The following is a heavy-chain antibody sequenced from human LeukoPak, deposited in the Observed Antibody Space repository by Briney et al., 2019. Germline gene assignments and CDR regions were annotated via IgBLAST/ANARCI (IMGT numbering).Heavy chain of an antibody. CDR2: IRSKANSYAT. CDR1: GFTFSGSA. Sequence: GGSLRLSCAASGFTFSGSAMHWVRQTSGKGLEWVGRIRSKANSYATAYAASVQGRFTISRDDSKNTAYLQMNSLETEDTAVYYCSSPYCSDGVCYPGYWGQGTLVTVSS. CDR3: SSPYCSDGVCYPGY. V-gene: IGHV3-73*01. D-gene: IGHD2-8*01. J-gene: IGHJ4*02.